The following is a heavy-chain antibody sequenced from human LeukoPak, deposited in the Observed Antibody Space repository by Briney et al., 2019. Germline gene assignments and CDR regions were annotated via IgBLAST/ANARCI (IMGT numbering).Heavy chain of an antibody. CDR3: ARASSTASYYYYMDV. Sequence: PSETLSLTCTVSGDSNTNSIYYWGWIRQSPGKGLEWIGSIDYSGSTYYNPSLKSRATISIDTSKNQFSLKLGSVTAADTALYYCARASSTASYYYYMDVWGKGTTVTVSS. CDR1: GDSNTNSIYY. V-gene: IGHV4-39*07. J-gene: IGHJ6*03. D-gene: IGHD2-2*01. CDR2: IDYSGST.